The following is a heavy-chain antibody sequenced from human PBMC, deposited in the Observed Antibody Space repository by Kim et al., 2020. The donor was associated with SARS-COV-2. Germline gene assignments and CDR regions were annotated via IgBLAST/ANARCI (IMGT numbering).Heavy chain of an antibody. CDR1: GGSISSYY. CDR3: ARESALQNYYGSASYRNYGMDV. J-gene: IGHJ6*02. V-gene: IGHV4-59*01. Sequence: SETLSLTCTVSGGSISSYYWSWIRQPPGKGLEWIGYIYYSGSTNYNPSLKSRVTISVETSRNQFSLKLSSVTAADTAVYYCARESALQNYYGSASYRNYGMDVCGQGTTVSVSS. D-gene: IGHD3-10*01. CDR2: IYYSGST.